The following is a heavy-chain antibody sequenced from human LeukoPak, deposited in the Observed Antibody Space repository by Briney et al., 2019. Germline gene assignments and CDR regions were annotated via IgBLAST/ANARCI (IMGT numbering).Heavy chain of an antibody. CDR3: ARRRLYNWFDP. V-gene: IGHV4-34*01. Sequence: SQSLSLTRAVYGGSFREYYWRWISQPPGKGLEGMGEINHSVGTNYNPCRKRRVTISVDTSKTQFSLRLSSVSAADTAVYYCARRRLYNWFDPWGQGALVTVSS. CDR1: GGSFREYY. CDR2: INHSVGT. D-gene: IGHD2-8*01. J-gene: IGHJ5*02.